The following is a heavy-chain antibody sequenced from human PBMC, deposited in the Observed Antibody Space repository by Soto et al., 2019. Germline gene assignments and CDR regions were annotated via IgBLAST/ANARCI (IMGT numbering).Heavy chain of an antibody. CDR2: ISYDGSNK. V-gene: IGHV3-30-3*01. CDR3: ARDSDYDSSGYAFDI. Sequence: QVQLVESGGGVVQPGRSLRLSCAASGFTFSSYAMHWVRQAPGKGLEWVAVISYDGSNKYYADSVKGRFTISRDNSQNTLYLQMNSLRAEDTAVYYCARDSDYDSSGYAFDIWGQGTMVTVSS. D-gene: IGHD3-22*01. J-gene: IGHJ3*02. CDR1: GFTFSSYA.